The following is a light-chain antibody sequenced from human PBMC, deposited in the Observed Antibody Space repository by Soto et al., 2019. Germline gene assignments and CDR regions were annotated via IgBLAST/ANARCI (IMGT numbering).Light chain of an antibody. Sequence: QSALTQPASVSGSPGQSITISCTGTSSDVGGYNYVSWYQQHPGKAPKLMIYDVSNRPSGVSNRFSGSKSGNTASLTIPGLQAEDEADYYCSSYTSSSTLEVFGGGTKVTVL. CDR3: SSYTSSSTLEV. CDR1: SSDVGGYNY. J-gene: IGLJ2*01. CDR2: DVS. V-gene: IGLV2-14*01.